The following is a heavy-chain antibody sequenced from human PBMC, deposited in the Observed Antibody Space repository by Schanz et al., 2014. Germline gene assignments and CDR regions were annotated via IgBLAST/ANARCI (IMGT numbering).Heavy chain of an antibody. V-gene: IGHV1-3*04. D-gene: IGHD3-3*01. CDR2: IHTGSGNT. CDR3: ASGEARVTSSGVVIVPMHV. J-gene: IGHJ6*03. Sequence: QVQLVQSGAEVKKPGASVKVSCQASGYTFSCHAVHWVRQAPGQGPEWVGWIHTGSGNTKYSQKFEGRVTITRDTSASIVYMELSSLRSEDTAVFFCASGEARVTSSGVVIVPMHVWGKGTTVIVSS. CDR1: GYTFSCHA.